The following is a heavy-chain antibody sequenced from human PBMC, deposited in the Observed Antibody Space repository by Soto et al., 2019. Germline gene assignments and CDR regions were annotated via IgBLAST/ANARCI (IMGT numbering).Heavy chain of an antibody. CDR2: VYYSGST. V-gene: IGHV4-39*01. CDR3: ARGRAVTGGWFDL. D-gene: IGHD1-26*01. J-gene: IGHJ5*02. Sequence: QLQLQESSPGLVKPSETLSLTCTVSGGSIRTSTYHWDWIRQPPGKGLEWIGSVYYSGSTDYNPSLKSRGAISVDTSKNQFSLKLSSVTAADMAVYYCARGRAVTGGWFDLWGQGTLVTVSS. CDR1: GGSIRTSTYH.